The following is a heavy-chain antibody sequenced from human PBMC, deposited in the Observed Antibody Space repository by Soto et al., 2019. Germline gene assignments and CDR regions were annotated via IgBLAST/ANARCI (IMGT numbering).Heavy chain of an antibody. CDR3: ARWELRDFDS. V-gene: IGHV4-31*03. D-gene: IGHD1-7*01. J-gene: IGHJ4*02. CDR1: GASVSTDSYF. CDR2: ISHTGNA. Sequence: NPSDTLSLTCSVSGASVSTDSYFWSWIRQHPGKGLEWIGYISHTGNAFYNPSLEGRVSISIDTSTDKFSLRLNSLTAADTAVYYCARWELRDFDSWGPGXLVTVSS.